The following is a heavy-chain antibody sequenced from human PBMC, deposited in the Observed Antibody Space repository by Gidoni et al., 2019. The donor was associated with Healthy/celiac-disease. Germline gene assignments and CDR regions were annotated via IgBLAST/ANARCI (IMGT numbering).Heavy chain of an antibody. V-gene: IGHV3-23*01. Sequence: DVQLLESGGGLVXPGGSLRLSCAASGFTFSIYAMNWVRQAPGKGLEWVAAISVSGSNTYEADSVKGRFTISRDNSKNTLYLQMNSLRAEDTAVYYCAKDRWFGERIDYWGQGTLVTVSS. CDR2: ISVSGSNT. CDR1: GFTFSIYA. CDR3: AKDRWFGERIDY. D-gene: IGHD3-10*01. J-gene: IGHJ4*02.